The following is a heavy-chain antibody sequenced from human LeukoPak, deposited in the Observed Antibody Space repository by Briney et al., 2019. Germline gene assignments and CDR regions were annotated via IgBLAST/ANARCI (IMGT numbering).Heavy chain of an antibody. CDR2: ISPYNGHT. CDR1: GYTFSTYG. J-gene: IGHJ4*02. D-gene: IGHD6-19*01. Sequence: GASVKVSCKVSGYTFSTYGISWVRQAPGQGLEWMGWISPYNGHTNYVQKFQGRVTMTSDTSTSTAYMELRSLTSDDTAVYYCARVPSVGVAARHYFEYWGQGTLVTVSS. V-gene: IGHV1-18*01. CDR3: ARVPSVGVAARHYFEY.